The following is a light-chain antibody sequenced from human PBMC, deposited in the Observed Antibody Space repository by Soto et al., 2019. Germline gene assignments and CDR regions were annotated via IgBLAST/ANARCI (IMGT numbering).Light chain of an antibody. J-gene: IGKJ5*01. Sequence: DIQMTQSPSSLSASVGNRVSISGRASQGITNHLAWYQQKPGKAPKVLIYAASTLQPGVPSRFSGSGSGTDFTLSINSLQPDDFATYYCQNYDSAPITFGQGTRLEIK. V-gene: IGKV1-27*01. CDR2: AAS. CDR1: QGITNH. CDR3: QNYDSAPIT.